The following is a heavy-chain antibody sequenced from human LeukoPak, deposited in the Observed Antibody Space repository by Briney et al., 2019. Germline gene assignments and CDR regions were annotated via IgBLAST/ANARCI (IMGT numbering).Heavy chain of an antibody. D-gene: IGHD4-17*01. CDR2: ISGSSKHR. J-gene: IGHJ1*01. CDR3: VRDMTTVTKCYVQH. CDR1: GFTFTSYS. V-gene: IGHV3-21*01. Sequence: GGSLGLSCAASGFTFTSYSMNWVRQARGKGLEWVSSISGSSKHRYYADSVKGRFTISRDNAKSSLYLQMNSLRAEDTAVYYCVRDMTTVTKCYVQHWGQGTLVTVSS.